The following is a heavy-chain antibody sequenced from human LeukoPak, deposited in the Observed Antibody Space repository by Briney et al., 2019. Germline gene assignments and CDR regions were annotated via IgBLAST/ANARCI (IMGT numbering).Heavy chain of an antibody. CDR3: TKTYDR. J-gene: IGHJ5*02. Sequence: GGSLRLSCGASGFTFSSYWMTWVRQAPGKGPEWVANIKQDGSEKYYVDSVKGRFTISRDNAKNSLYLQMNSPRAGDTAVYYCTKTYDRWGQGTLVTVSS. CDR1: GFTFSSYW. CDR2: IKQDGSEK. V-gene: IGHV3-7*01.